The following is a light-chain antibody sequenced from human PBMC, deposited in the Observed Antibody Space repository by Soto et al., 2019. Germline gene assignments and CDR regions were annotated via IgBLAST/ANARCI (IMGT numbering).Light chain of an antibody. V-gene: IGKV1-5*01. J-gene: IGKJ1*01. CDR2: DAS. Sequence: DIPMTQSPSTLSASVGDRVTITCRASQSISSWLAWYQQKPGKAPKLLIYDASSLESGVPSRFSGSGSGTEIALTISSLQPDEFATYYCQQYNSYPWTFGQGTKGEIK. CDR1: QSISSW. CDR3: QQYNSYPWT.